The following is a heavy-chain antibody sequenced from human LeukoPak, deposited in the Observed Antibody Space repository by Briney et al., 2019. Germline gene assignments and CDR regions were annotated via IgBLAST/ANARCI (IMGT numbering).Heavy chain of an antibody. CDR1: GGSISSYY. J-gene: IGHJ5*02. V-gene: IGHV4-4*07. D-gene: IGHD3-10*01. CDR3: ARDSGTTGEVKFDP. Sequence: SETLSLTCTVSGGSISSYYWSWIRQPAGTALEWIGRIYTSGTIAYNPSLKSRVTMSVDTSKNQFSLKLSSVTAADTAVYYCARDSGTTGEVKFDPWGQGTLVTVSS. CDR2: IYTSGTI.